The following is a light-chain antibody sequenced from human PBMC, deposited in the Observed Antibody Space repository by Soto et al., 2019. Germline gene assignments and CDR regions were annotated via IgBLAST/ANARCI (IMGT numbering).Light chain of an antibody. J-gene: IGKJ5*01. V-gene: IGKV3-20*01. CDR1: QSVSSSY. CDR3: QQYGSSLRIT. Sequence: ESVLTQSPATLSLSPGERATLSCRASQSVSSSYLAWYQQKPGQAPRLLIYGASSRATGIPDRFSGSGSGTDFTLTISRLEPEDFAVYYCQQYGSSLRITFGQGTRLEIK. CDR2: GAS.